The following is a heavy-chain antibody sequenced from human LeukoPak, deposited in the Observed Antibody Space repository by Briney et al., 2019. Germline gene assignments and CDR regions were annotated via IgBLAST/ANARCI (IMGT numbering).Heavy chain of an antibody. Sequence: ASVKVSXKASGYTFTGYYMHWMRQAHGQGLEWIGWINPNSGGTNYAQKFQGRVTMTRDTSISTAYMELSRLRSDDTAVYYCARGWYYYDSSGYYYFDYWGQGTLVTVSS. CDR1: GYTFTGYY. V-gene: IGHV1-2*02. J-gene: IGHJ4*02. D-gene: IGHD3-22*01. CDR3: ARGWYYYDSSGYYYFDY. CDR2: INPNSGGT.